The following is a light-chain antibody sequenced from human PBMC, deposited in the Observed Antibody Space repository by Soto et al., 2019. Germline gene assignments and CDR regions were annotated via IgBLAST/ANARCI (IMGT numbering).Light chain of an antibody. V-gene: IGLV4-69*01. Sequence: QLVLTQSPSASASLGASVKLTCTLNSGHTTYAIAWHQQQPEKGPRYLMKVNSDGSHVKGDGVPDRFSGSGSGAERYLTISSLQSEDESDYYCQTWVADIGWVFGGGTKLTVL. CDR3: QTWVADIGWV. J-gene: IGLJ3*02. CDR1: SGHTTYA. CDR2: VNSDGSH.